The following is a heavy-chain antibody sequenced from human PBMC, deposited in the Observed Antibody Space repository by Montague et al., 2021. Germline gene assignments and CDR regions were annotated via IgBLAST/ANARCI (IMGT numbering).Heavy chain of an antibody. D-gene: IGHD6-13*01. CDR3: ARGRLATGDFDY. Sequence: TLSLTCTVSGDTLSSVGYSWTWTRQHPGRGLECMGYMYNSGSTYYNPSLRSRVTLSGDTSKNHFSLRLTSVTAADTAVYYCARGRLATGDFDYWGQGTLATVSS. V-gene: IGHV4-31*03. CDR2: MYNSGST. J-gene: IGHJ4*02. CDR1: GDTLSSVGYS.